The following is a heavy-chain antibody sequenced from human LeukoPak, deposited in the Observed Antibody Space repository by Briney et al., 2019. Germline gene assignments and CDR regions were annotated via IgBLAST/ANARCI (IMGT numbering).Heavy chain of an antibody. CDR2: IYYSGST. CDR1: GGSISSSSYY. V-gene: IGHV4-39*07. CDR3: ARDCSGGSCYSGTSAFDP. D-gene: IGHD2-15*01. Sequence: PSETLSLTCTVSGGSISSSSYYWGWIRQPPGKGLEWIGSIYYSGSTYYNPSLKSRVTISVDTSKNQFSLKLSSVTAADTAVYYCARDCSGGSCYSGTSAFDPWGQGTLVTVSS. J-gene: IGHJ5*02.